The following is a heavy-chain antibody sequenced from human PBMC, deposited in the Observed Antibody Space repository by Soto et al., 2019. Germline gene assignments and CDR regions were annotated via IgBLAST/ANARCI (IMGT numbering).Heavy chain of an antibody. D-gene: IGHD2-21*02. J-gene: IGHJ4*02. CDR1: GYTFSNDD. CDR3: ARGGKYGGFYDFDY. V-gene: IGHV1-8*01. CDR2: MTPNSGET. Sequence: ASVPVSCPASGYTFSNDDNNWVRQPPGQGLEWMGWMTPNSGETDQAQKFQGRLTLTRDTSISTAYMELSSLRSEDTAVYYCARGGKYGGFYDFDYWGQGALVTVSS.